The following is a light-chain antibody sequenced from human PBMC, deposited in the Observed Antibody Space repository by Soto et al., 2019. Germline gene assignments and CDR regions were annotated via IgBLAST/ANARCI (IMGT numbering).Light chain of an antibody. J-gene: IGLJ3*02. V-gene: IGLV2-14*01. Sequence: QSVLTQPASVSGSPGQSITISCTGSSSDIGAYNYVSWYQQYPGKAPKLMIYEVSYRPSGISKRFSGSKSGNTASLTISGLQAEDEADYYCISYTSTTSWVFGGGTKVTVL. CDR1: SSDIGAYNY. CDR3: ISYTSTTSWV. CDR2: EVS.